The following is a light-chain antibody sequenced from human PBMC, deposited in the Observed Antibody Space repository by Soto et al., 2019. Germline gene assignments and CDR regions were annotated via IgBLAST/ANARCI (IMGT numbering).Light chain of an antibody. CDR3: QSYDSSLSGWL. Sequence: QSVLPQPPSVSGAPGQRGTMSCTGSSSNIGAGYDVHWYQQLPGTAPKILVHGNTDRPSGVPDRFSGSKSGTSASLAITELQAEDEADYYCQSYDSSLSGWLFGGGTKVTVL. V-gene: IGLV1-40*01. J-gene: IGLJ2*01. CDR1: SSNIGAGYD. CDR2: GNT.